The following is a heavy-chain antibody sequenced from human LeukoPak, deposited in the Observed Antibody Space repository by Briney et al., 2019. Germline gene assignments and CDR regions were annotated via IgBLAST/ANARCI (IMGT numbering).Heavy chain of an antibody. J-gene: IGHJ4*02. CDR2: ISGSGGST. V-gene: IGHV3-23*01. Sequence: GGSLRLSCAASGFTFSSYGMSWVRQAPGKGLEWVSAISGSGGSTYYADSVKGRFTISRDNSKNTLYLQMNSLRAEDTAVYYCAKATNDYGDYGPFDYWGQGTLVTVSS. CDR1: GFTFSSYG. D-gene: IGHD4-17*01. CDR3: AKATNDYGDYGPFDY.